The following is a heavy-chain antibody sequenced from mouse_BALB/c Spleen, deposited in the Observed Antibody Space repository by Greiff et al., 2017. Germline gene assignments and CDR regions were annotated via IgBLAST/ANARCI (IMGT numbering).Heavy chain of an antibody. CDR1: GFTLTDFY. CDR2: IRNKANGYTT. Sequence: EVKLVESGGGLVQPGGSLRLSCPTSGFTLTDFYISWVRQLPEKALEWFGFIRNKANGYTTEYSSSVKGRFTITRDNSQSILYLQMNTLRAEDSATYYCARDSFYAMDYWGQGTSVTVSS. CDR3: ARDSFYAMDY. J-gene: IGHJ4*01. V-gene: IGHV7-3*02.